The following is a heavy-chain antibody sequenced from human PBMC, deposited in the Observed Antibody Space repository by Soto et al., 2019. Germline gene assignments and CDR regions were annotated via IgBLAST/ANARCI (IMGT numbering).Heavy chain of an antibody. CDR3: ARAPGESGSYYGFFDY. D-gene: IGHD1-26*01. J-gene: IGHJ4*02. V-gene: IGHV3-48*02. CDR1: GFTFSSYN. Sequence: EVRLVESGGGLVQPGGSLRLSCEASGFTFSSYNLNWVRQAPGKGLEWVSYISSSSSTIYYADSVKGRFTISRDNAKNSRYLQMNSLRDEDTAVYYCARAPGESGSYYGFFDYWGQGTLVTVSS. CDR2: ISSSSSTI.